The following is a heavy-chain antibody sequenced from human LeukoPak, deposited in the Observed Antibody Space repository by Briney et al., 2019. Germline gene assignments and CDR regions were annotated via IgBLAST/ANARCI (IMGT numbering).Heavy chain of an antibody. V-gene: IGHV3-7*01. CDR1: GFTFSSYW. J-gene: IGHJ2*01. Sequence: GGSLRLSCAASGFTFSSYWMNWVRQAPGKGLEWVANIKQDGSVKNYVDFVKGRFTISRDNAKNSLDLQMNSLRAEDTAMYYCARARGDGYQWYFDLWGRGTLVTVSS. CDR2: IKQDGSVK. D-gene: IGHD5-24*01. CDR3: ARARGDGYQWYFDL.